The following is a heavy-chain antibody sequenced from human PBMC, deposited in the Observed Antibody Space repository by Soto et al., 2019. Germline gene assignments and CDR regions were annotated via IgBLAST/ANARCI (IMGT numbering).Heavy chain of an antibody. Sequence: QVQLVQSGAEVKKPGASVKVSCKASGYTFTSYGIRWVRQAPGQGLEWMGWISAYNGNTNYAQKLQGRVTMTTDTPPSTGYMEVRSLRSDDTAVYYCARAGQWPADQLEYWGQGNLVTVSS. V-gene: IGHV1-18*01. D-gene: IGHD6-19*01. CDR2: ISAYNGNT. CDR3: ARAGQWPADQLEY. CDR1: GYTFTSYG. J-gene: IGHJ4*02.